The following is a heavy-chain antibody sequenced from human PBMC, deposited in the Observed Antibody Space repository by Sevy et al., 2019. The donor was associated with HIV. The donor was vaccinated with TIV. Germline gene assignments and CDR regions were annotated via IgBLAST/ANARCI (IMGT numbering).Heavy chain of an antibody. CDR1: GGSITSLY. CDR2: IYYNGHI. D-gene: IGHD1-26*01. J-gene: IGHJ4*02. CDR3: AGENAWGRGYS. V-gene: IGHV4-59*08. Sequence: SETLSLTCTVSGGSITSLYWNWIRQPPGKGLEWIANIYYNGHINYNPSVKSRVTLSLDTSKNQFSLRRRSVTAADTAMYYCAGENAWGRGYSWGQGTLVTVSS.